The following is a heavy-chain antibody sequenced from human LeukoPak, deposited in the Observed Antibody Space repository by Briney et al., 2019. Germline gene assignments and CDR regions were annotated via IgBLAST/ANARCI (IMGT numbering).Heavy chain of an antibody. CDR2: IYPGDSET. Sequence: TGESLKISCKASGYSFISYWIGWVRQMPGKGLEWMGIIYPGDSETRYSPSFQGQISISVDKSISTAYLQWSSLKASDTAMYYCARALPGINNWNEFDYWGQGTRVTVSS. CDR1: GYSFISYW. D-gene: IGHD1-20*01. CDR3: ARALPGINNWNEFDY. V-gene: IGHV5-51*01. J-gene: IGHJ4*02.